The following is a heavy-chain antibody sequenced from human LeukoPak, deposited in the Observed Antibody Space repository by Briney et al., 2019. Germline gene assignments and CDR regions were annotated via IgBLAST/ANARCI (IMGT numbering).Heavy chain of an antibody. CDR3: ARDPRRSLYSSVWYDDY. CDR1: GFTFDEYG. CDR2: INWNGGST. Sequence: GGSLRLSCAASGFTFDEYGMSWVRQAPGKGLEWVSGINWNGGSTGYADSVKGRFTISRDNAKNSLYLQMNSLRAEDTAVYYCARDPRRSLYSSVWYDDYWSQGTLVTVSS. J-gene: IGHJ4*02. V-gene: IGHV3-20*04. D-gene: IGHD6-19*01.